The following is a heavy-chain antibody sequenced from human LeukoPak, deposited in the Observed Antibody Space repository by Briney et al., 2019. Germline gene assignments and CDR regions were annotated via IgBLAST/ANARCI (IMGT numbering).Heavy chain of an antibody. J-gene: IGHJ6*02. CDR1: GGSFSGYY. CDR2: INHSGST. V-gene: IGHV4-34*01. CDR3: ARGGYNYAETSLRYYYDYYGVDV. Sequence: SETLSLTCAVYGGSFSGYYWSWIRQPPGTGLEWIGEINHSGSTNYNPSLKSRVTISVDTSKNQFSLKLRSVTAADTAVYYCARGGYNYAETSLRYYYDYYGVDVWGQGTTVTVSS. D-gene: IGHD5-24*01.